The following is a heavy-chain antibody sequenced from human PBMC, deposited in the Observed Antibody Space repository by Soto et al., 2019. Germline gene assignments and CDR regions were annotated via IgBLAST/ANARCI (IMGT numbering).Heavy chain of an antibody. Sequence: EVQLVETGGGLIQPGGSLRLSCAASGFTVSNTYMTWVRQPPGKGLECVSVIYTAGDTNYADSVKGRFIISRDNSKNTLSLQMNSLRAEATAVYYCARALPVAKGGFDPWGQGTLVTVSS. CDR2: IYTAGDT. CDR3: ARALPVAKGGFDP. D-gene: IGHD2-2*01. J-gene: IGHJ5*02. CDR1: GFTVSNTY. V-gene: IGHV3-53*02.